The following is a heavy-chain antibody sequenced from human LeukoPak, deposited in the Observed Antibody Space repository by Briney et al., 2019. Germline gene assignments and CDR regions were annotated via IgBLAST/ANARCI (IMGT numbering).Heavy chain of an antibody. V-gene: IGHV3-7*01. CDR3: ARFIASPGPDAFDI. CDR1: GFNSGNYW. D-gene: IGHD6-13*01. CDR2: IKQDGIET. Sequence: QTGGSLRLSCAASGFNSGNYWMSWDRQAPGQRLEWLANIKQDGIETCYLDSVRGRFTISRDSARNSVYLQMNSLRADETAVYFRARFIASPGPDAFDIWGQGTLVTVSS. J-gene: IGHJ3*02.